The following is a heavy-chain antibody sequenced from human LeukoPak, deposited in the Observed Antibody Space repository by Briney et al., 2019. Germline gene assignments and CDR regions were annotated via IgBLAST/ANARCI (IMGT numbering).Heavy chain of an antibody. CDR1: GGSISSSSYY. J-gene: IGHJ4*02. V-gene: IGHV4-39*01. CDR2: IYYSGST. D-gene: IGHD6-19*01. CDR3: ASGYSGYSSGWYEVY. Sequence: SETLSLTCTVSGGSISSSSYYWGWIRQPPGKGLEWIGSIYYSGSTYYNPSLKSRFTISVDTSKNQFSLKLSSVTAADTAVYYCASGYSGYSSGWYEVYWGQGTLVTVSS.